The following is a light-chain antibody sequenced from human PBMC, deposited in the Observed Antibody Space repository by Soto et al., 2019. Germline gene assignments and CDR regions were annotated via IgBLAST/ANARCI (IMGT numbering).Light chain of an antibody. CDR1: RSDVGGYNH. CDR3: SSYASSSSYV. J-gene: IGLJ1*01. CDR2: EVS. V-gene: IGLV2-14*01. Sequence: QSALTQPASVSGSPGQSITISCTGTRSDVGGYNHVSWYQQHPGKAPKLLIYEVSNRPSGVSYRFSASKSGNTAFLTISGLQAEDEADYYCSSYASSSSYVFGSGTQLTVL.